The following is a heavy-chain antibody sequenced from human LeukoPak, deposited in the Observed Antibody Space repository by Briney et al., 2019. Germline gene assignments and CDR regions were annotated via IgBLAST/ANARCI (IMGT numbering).Heavy chain of an antibody. J-gene: IGHJ4*02. Sequence: QTGGSLRLSCAGSGFTFSSGFTFSYYAMAWVRQAPGKGLEWVSSISGSGVHTYYADSVKGRFTIFRDNSKNTLYLQMNSLRAEDTAVYYCAKVSHGGSYVWGSYRPPPDYWGQGTLVTVSS. CDR2: ISGSGVHT. CDR3: AKVSHGGSYVWGSYRPPPDY. V-gene: IGHV3-23*01. CDR1: GFTFSSGFTFSYYA. D-gene: IGHD3-16*02.